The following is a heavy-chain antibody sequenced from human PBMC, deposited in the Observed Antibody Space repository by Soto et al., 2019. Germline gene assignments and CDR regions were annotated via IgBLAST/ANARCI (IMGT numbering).Heavy chain of an antibody. J-gene: IGHJ4*02. V-gene: IGHV1-69*01. CDR2: IIPKLGSA. CDR1: GGGNLRDYR. Sequence: QVQLVQSGAEVKEPGSSVKVACKASGGGNLRDYRTTWVRRAPGHGLEWKGGIIPKLGSANYSKNFQGRVTVTADESTNTVYMELRSLRSDDTAVYYCPLGGDGYNFGAFYWGQGTPVTVSS. D-gene: IGHD2-21*01. CDR3: PLGGDGYNFGAFY.